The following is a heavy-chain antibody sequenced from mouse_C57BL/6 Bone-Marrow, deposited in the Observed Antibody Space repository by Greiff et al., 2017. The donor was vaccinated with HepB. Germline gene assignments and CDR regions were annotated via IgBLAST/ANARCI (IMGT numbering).Heavy chain of an antibody. J-gene: IGHJ3*01. Sequence: EVKLVESGGGLVKPGGSLKLSCAASGFTFSSYAMSWVRQTPEKRLEWVATISDGCSYTYYPDNVKGRFTISRDNAKNNQYLQMSHLKSEDTAMYYCARDGEKKFAYWGQGTLVTVSA. CDR3: ARDGEKKFAY. CDR1: GFTFSSYA. CDR2: ISDGCSYT. V-gene: IGHV5-4*01.